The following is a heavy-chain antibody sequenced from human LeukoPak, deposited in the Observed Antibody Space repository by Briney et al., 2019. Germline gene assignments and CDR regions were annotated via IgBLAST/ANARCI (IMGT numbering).Heavy chain of an antibody. CDR1: GGSISSYY. CDR2: IYTSGST. CDR3: ARDLAAYYWYFDL. Sequence: SETLSLTCTVSGGSISSYYWSWVRQAAGKGLEWVGRIYTSGSTNYNPSLKSRVTMSVDTSKNQFSLKLSSVNAAATAVYYCARDLAAYYWYFDLWGRGTLVTVSS. J-gene: IGHJ2*01. V-gene: IGHV4-4*07.